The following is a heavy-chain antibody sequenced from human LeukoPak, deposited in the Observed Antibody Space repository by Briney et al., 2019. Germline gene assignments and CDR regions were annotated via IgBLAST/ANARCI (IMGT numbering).Heavy chain of an antibody. CDR1: GYTFTSYD. D-gene: IGHD3-22*01. J-gene: IGHJ4*02. V-gene: IGHV1-8*03. CDR2: MNPNSGNT. CDR3: ARRHYYDSSGYYPGVIGDNFDY. Sequence: ASVKVSCKASGYTFTSYDINWVRQATGQGLEWMGWMNPNSGNTGYAQKFQGRVTITRNTSISTAYMELSSLRSEDTAVYYCARRHYYDSSGYYPGVIGDNFDYWGQGTLVTVSS.